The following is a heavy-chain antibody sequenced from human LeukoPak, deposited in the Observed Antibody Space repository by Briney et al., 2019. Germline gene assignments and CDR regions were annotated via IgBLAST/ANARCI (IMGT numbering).Heavy chain of an antibody. CDR3: ARDLVSGAPDYFDS. CDR2: MSSDGSIK. CDR1: GFTFISYD. V-gene: IGHV3-30-3*01. Sequence: GGPLRLSCAASGFTFISYDVHWVPQAPGKGLQGVAVMSSDGSIKIYTDSVKGRFTISRDNSKNTLYLEMNSLRVDDTAVYYCARDLVSGAPDYFDSWGQGTLVTVSS. D-gene: IGHD6-6*01. J-gene: IGHJ4*02.